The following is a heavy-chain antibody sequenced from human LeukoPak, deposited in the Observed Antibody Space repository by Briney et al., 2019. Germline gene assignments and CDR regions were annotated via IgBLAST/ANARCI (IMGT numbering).Heavy chain of an antibody. Sequence: ASVKVSCKASGYTFTGYLMHWVRQAPGQGLEWMGWINPNSGGTSYLQNFQGRVTMTRDTSISTAYMDLSRLRSDDTAVYYCARGRPGAYFDYWGQGTLVTVSS. CDR2: INPNSGGT. CDR1: GYTFTGYL. J-gene: IGHJ4*02. CDR3: ARGRPGAYFDY. D-gene: IGHD6-25*01. V-gene: IGHV1-2*02.